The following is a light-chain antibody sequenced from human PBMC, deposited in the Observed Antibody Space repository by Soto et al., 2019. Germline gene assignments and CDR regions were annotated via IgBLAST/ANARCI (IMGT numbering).Light chain of an antibody. Sequence: QSALTQPASVSGSPGQSITISCTGSSSDVGTYNLVSWYQHHPGKAPKLMISEVIKRPSGVSNRFSGSKSGNTASLTISGLQDEDEADYYCCSDSGSSIFVFGGGTKLTVL. CDR3: CSDSGSSIFV. J-gene: IGLJ2*01. CDR2: EVI. V-gene: IGLV2-23*02. CDR1: SSDVGTYNL.